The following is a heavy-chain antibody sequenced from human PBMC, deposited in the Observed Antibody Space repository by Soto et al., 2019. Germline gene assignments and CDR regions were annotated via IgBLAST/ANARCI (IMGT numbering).Heavy chain of an antibody. D-gene: IGHD3-10*01. CDR3: AKDRPQIWFGEEGFDY. CDR1: GFTFDNYA. Sequence: EVQLLESGGGLVQPGGSLRLSCAASGFTFDNYAMSWVRQAPGKGLEWVSAISGSGAGTYHADSVKGRFTISRDNSENTLYLQMNSLRAEDTAVYYCAKDRPQIWFGEEGFDYWGQGTLVTVSS. J-gene: IGHJ4*02. CDR2: ISGSGAGT. V-gene: IGHV3-23*01.